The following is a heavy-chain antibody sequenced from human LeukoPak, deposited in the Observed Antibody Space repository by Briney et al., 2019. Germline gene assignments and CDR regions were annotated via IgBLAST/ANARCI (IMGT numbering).Heavy chain of an antibody. CDR1: GFTFSNYA. CDR2: ISGGGITT. CDR3: PRQSYASGWNPFDY. J-gene: IGHJ4*02. D-gene: IGHD6-19*01. Sequence: GGSLRLSCAASGFTFSNYAMSWVRQAPGKGLEWVSTISGGGITTYYADSAKDRFTISRDNSKNTMFLQMNSLRADDTAVYYCPRQSYASGWNPFDYWGQGILVTVSS. V-gene: IGHV3-23*01.